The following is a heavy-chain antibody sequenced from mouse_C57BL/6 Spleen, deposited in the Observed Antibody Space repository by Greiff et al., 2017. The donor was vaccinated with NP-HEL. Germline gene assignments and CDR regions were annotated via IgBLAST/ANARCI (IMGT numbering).Heavy chain of an antibody. V-gene: IGHV1-18*01. CDR1: GYTFTDYN. Sequence: VQLQQSGPELVKPGASVKIPCKASGYTFTDYNMDWVKQSHGKSLEWIGDINPNNGGTIYNQKFKGKATLTVDKSSSTAYMELRSLTSEDTAVYYCARQTAQATGAMDYWGQGTSVTVSS. CDR2: INPNNGGT. CDR3: ARQTAQATGAMDY. D-gene: IGHD3-2*02. J-gene: IGHJ4*01.